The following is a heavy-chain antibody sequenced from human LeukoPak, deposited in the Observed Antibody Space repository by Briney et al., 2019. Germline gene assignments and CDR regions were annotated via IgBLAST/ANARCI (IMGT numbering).Heavy chain of an antibody. Sequence: SVKVSCKASGGTFSSYIISWVRQAPGQGLEWMGRIIPILGIANYAQKFQGRVTITADKSTSAAYMELSSLRSEDTAVYYCARRTYCGGDCFSAFDIWGQGTMVTVSS. V-gene: IGHV1-69*02. CDR3: ARRTYCGGDCFSAFDI. D-gene: IGHD2-21*02. CDR1: GGTFSSYI. CDR2: IIPILGIA. J-gene: IGHJ3*02.